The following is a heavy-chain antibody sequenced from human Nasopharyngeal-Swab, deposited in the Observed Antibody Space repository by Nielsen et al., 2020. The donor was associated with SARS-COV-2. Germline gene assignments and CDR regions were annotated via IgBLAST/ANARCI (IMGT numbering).Heavy chain of an antibody. Sequence: GESLKISCAASGFTFSGYGMHWVRQAPGKGLEWVAVISYDGSNKYYADSAKGRFTISRDNSKNTLYLQMNSLRAEDTAVYYCANCGTTAYYGMDVWGQGTTVTVSS. D-gene: IGHD1-7*01. CDR1: GFTFSGYG. CDR2: ISYDGSNK. J-gene: IGHJ6*02. CDR3: ANCGTTAYYGMDV. V-gene: IGHV3-30*18.